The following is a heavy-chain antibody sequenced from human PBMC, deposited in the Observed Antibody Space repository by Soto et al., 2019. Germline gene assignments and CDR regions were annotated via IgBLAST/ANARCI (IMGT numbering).Heavy chain of an antibody. V-gene: IGHV5-51*01. J-gene: IGHJ4*02. CDR3: ASPGSNGYYEY. CDR2: INGGDSDT. Sequence: GESLKISCKGSGYSFTNYWIAWVRQMPGRGLEWMGIINGGDSDTRYSPSFQGQVIVSVDKSITTAYLQWSSLKASDTAVYYCASPGSNGYYEYWGQGTPVTVSS. D-gene: IGHD2-8*01. CDR1: GYSFTNYW.